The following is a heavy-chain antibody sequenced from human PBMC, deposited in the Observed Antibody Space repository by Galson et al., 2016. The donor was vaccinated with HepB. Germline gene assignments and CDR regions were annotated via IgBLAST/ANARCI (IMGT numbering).Heavy chain of an antibody. V-gene: IGHV3-7*03. CDR3: ARDRGETYSNCFDY. Sequence: SLRLSCAASGFTFSRSWMSWVRQAPGKGLEWVANIKQDGSEKYYVDSVKGRFTISRDNAKNSLYLQINSLSAEDTAVYYCARDRGETYSNCFDYWGQGTMVTVSS. J-gene: IGHJ4*02. CDR1: GFTFSRSW. D-gene: IGHD3-16*01. CDR2: IKQDGSEK.